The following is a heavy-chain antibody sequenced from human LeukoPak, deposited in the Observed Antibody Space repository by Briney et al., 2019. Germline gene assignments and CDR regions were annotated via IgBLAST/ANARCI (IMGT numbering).Heavy chain of an antibody. V-gene: IGHV4-59*08. D-gene: IGHD6-13*01. CDR3: ARQYSSSWYMFAFDI. CDR2: IYSTGST. Sequence: SETLSLTCTVPAGSLNTYYWSWIRQPPGKGLEWIGYIYSTGSTNYNPSLKSRVTISVDTSKNQFSLKLSSVTAADTAVYYCARQYSSSWYMFAFDIWGQGAMVAVSS. J-gene: IGHJ3*02. CDR1: AGSLNTYY.